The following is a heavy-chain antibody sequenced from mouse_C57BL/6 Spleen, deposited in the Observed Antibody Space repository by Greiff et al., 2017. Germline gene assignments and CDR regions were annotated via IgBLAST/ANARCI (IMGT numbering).Heavy chain of an antibody. Sequence: EVQRVESGEGLVKPGGSLKLSCAASGFTFSSYAMSWVRQTPEKRLEWVAYISSGGDYIYYADTVKGRFTISRDNARNTLYLQMSSLKSEDTAMYYCTRGGDYYGNYDYWGQGTTLTVSS. CDR2: ISSGGDYI. CDR1: GFTFSSYA. V-gene: IGHV5-9-1*02. J-gene: IGHJ2*01. CDR3: TRGGDYYGNYDY. D-gene: IGHD2-1*01.